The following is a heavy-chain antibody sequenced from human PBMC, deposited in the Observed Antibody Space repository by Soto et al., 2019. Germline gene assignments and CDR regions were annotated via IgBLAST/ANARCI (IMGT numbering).Heavy chain of an antibody. J-gene: IGHJ4*02. CDR3: ARDLEAAAY. CDR1: GYIFTNYY. CDR2: INPLPTSGST. V-gene: IGHV1-46*01. D-gene: IGHD2-15*01. Sequence: ASVKVSCKASGYIFTNYYIHWVRQAPGQGLEWMAIINPLPTSGSTNYAQKFQGRVTVTRDTSTSTVYLELSSLRSDDTAVYYCARDLEAAAYWGQGTQVTVSS.